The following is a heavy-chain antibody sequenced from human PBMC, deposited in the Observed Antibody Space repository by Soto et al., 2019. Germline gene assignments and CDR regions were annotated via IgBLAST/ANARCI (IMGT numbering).Heavy chain of an antibody. CDR1: GGSFSGYY. D-gene: IGHD1-26*01. J-gene: IGHJ6*02. CDR3: ATRIVGATPYYYGMDV. V-gene: IGHV4-34*01. Sequence: QVQLQQWGAGLLKPSETLSLTCAVYGGSFSGYYWSWIRQPPGKGLEWIGEINHSGSTNYNPSLKSRVTISVDTSKHQFSLKLSSVTAADTAVYYCATRIVGATPYYYGMDVWGQGTTVTVSS. CDR2: INHSGST.